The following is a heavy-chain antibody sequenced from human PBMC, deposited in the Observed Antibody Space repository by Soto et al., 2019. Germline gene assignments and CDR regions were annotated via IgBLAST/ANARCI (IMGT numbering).Heavy chain of an antibody. CDR1: GFTFSDYY. CDR3: ARVYYDILTLYDY. J-gene: IGHJ4*02. CDR2: ISSSSSYT. V-gene: IGHV3-11*06. Sequence: QVQLVESGGGLVKPGGSRRLSCAASGFTFSDYYMSWIRQAPGKGLEWVSYISSSSSYTNYADSVKGRFTISRDNAKNSLYLQMNSLRAEDTAVYYCARVYYDILTLYDYWGQGTLVTVSS. D-gene: IGHD3-9*01.